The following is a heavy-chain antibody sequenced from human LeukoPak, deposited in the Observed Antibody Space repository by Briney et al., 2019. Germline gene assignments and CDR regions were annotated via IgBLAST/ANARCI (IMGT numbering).Heavy chain of an antibody. CDR1: GGSISSYY. J-gene: IGHJ4*02. CDR2: IYYSGST. D-gene: IGHD4-23*01. V-gene: IGHV4-59*01. CDR3: ARESQGYGGWDY. Sequence: PSEPLSLTCTDSGGSISSYYWSWIRQPPGKGLEWIGYIYYSGSTNYNPSLKSRVIISVDTSKNQFSLKLSSVTAADTAVYYCARESQGYGGWDYWGQGTLVTVSS.